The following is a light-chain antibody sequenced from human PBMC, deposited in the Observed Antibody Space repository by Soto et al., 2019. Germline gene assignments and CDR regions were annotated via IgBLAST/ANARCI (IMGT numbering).Light chain of an antibody. V-gene: IGLV2-8*01. CDR1: RSDIGGYNH. CDR3: SAYSGSGNWV. CDR2: EVN. Sequence: QSALTQPPSASGSPGQSVTISCTGTRSDIGGYNHVSWYQHQPGQAPKLMIYEVNKRPSGVPDRFSGSKSGNTASLAVSGLQTEDEAHYYCSAYSGSGNWVFGGGTKLTVL. J-gene: IGLJ3*02.